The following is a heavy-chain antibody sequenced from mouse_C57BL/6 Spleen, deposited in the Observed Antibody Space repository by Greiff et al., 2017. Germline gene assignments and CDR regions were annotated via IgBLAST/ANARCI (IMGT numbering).Heavy chain of an antibody. D-gene: IGHD1-1*01. CDR3: ARGGYYYGSSYSWYFDV. V-gene: IGHV1-81*01. Sequence: QVHVKQSGAELARPGASVKLSCKASGYTFTSYGISWVKQRTGQGLEWIGEIYPRSGNTYYNEKFKGKATLTADKSSSTAYMELRSLTSEDSAVYFCARGGYYYGSSYSWYFDVWGTGTTVTVSS. J-gene: IGHJ1*03. CDR2: IYPRSGNT. CDR1: GYTFTSYG.